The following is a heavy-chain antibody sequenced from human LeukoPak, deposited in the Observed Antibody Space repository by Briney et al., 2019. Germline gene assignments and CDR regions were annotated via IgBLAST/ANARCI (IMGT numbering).Heavy chain of an antibody. CDR1: GYTFTSYD. Sequence: ASVKVSCKASGYTFTSYDINWVRQATGQGLEWMGWMNPNSGNTGYAQKFRGRVTMTRNTSISTAYMELSSLRSEDTAVYYCARGRGLRGSYRFDYWGQGTLVTVSS. J-gene: IGHJ4*02. V-gene: IGHV1-8*01. D-gene: IGHD1-26*01. CDR3: ARGRGLRGSYRFDY. CDR2: MNPNSGNT.